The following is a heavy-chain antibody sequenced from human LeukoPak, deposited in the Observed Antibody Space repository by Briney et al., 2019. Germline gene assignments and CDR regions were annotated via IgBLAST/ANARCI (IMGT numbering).Heavy chain of an antibody. J-gene: IGHJ4*02. V-gene: IGHV3-30*18. CDR2: VSSTGNNT. D-gene: IGHD3-9*01. Sequence: GGSLRLSCAASGFTFSSYAMHWVRQAPGKGLEWVAVVSSTGNNTYYADSVKGRFTISRDNSKNTLFLQMNTLRPEDMAVYFCAKVPISIPRSYFFDYWGQGTLVTVSS. CDR3: AKVPISIPRSYFFDY. CDR1: GFTFSSYA.